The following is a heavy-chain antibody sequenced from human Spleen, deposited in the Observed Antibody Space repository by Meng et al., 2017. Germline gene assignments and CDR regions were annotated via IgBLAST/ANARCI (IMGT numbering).Heavy chain of an antibody. D-gene: IGHD6-19*01. CDR2: ISLDGNRK. V-gene: IGHV3-30*15. CDR1: GFTFRSYA. J-gene: IGHJ4*02. CDR3: AREAYSSGFAGIFNY. Sequence: GESLKISCATSGFTFRSYAMHWVRQAPGKGLEWVAVISLDGNRKQYADSVKGRFTFSRDDSKSTLYLQMSSLATEDTAVYYCAREAYSSGFAGIFNYWGQGSLVTVSS.